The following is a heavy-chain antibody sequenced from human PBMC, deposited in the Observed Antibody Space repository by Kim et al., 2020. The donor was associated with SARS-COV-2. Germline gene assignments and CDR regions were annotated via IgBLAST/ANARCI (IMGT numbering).Heavy chain of an antibody. Sequence: GGSLRLSCSASGFTFSNYNMNWVRQAPGKGLEWVSFISSSSRTIYYADSVKGRFTISGDNAENSLFLQMNGLRAEDTALYYCATVLSKDSNYWGQGTLV. CDR2: ISSSSRTI. V-gene: IGHV3-48*01. D-gene: IGHD2-15*01. CDR3: ATVLSKDSNY. CDR1: GFTFSNYN. J-gene: IGHJ4*02.